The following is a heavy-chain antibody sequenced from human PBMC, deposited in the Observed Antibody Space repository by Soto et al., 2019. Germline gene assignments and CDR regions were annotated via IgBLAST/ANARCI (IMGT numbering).Heavy chain of an antibody. CDR1: GFTVSANY. J-gene: IGHJ4*02. Sequence: GGSLRLSCAASGFTVSANYMTWVRQAPGKGLEWVSVIYSGGSTYYADSMKGRFTISRDNSKNTVYLQMNSLRAEDTAVYYCARLATGTTLDYWAQGSLVTVSS. CDR2: IYSGGST. D-gene: IGHD1-7*01. CDR3: ARLATGTTLDY. V-gene: IGHV3-53*01.